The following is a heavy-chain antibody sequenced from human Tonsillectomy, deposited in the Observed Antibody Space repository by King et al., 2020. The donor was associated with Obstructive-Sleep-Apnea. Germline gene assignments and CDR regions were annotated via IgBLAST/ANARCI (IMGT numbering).Heavy chain of an antibody. J-gene: IGHJ4*02. D-gene: IGHD1-7*01. CDR3: AHRGNWNYDYFLDY. CDR1: GFSLSTTGVG. CDR2: IYWDDDK. Sequence: TLKESGPTLVKPTQTLTLTCTFSGFSLSTTGVGVGWIRQPPGKALEWLALIYWDDDKRYSPSLKSRLTITKDTSKNQVVLTMTNMDPVDTATYYCAHRGNWNYDYFLDYWGQGTLVTVSS. V-gene: IGHV2-5*02.